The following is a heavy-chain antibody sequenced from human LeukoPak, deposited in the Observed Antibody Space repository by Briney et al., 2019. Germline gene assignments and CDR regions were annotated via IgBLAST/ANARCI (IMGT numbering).Heavy chain of an antibody. CDR2: TYYSGST. Sequence: SETLSLTCSVSGGSISSGAYYWSWIRQHPGKGLEWIGYTYYSGSTYYNPSLKSRIDISVDTSKDQFSLKLSSVTAADTAVYYCARRGGSYYGYFDYWGQGTLVTVSS. V-gene: IGHV4-31*03. CDR1: GGSISSGAYY. CDR3: ARRGGSYYGYFDY. J-gene: IGHJ4*02. D-gene: IGHD1-26*01.